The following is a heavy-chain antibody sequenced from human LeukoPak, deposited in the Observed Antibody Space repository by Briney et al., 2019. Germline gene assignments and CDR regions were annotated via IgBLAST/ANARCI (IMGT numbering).Heavy chain of an antibody. CDR3: ARNRVGFHYADAFDL. J-gene: IGHJ3*01. Sequence: PGGSLRLSCAVSGFSLINSDMHWVRQAPGKGLEWVAFVHYDGSEKHYADSLKGRFTISRDNSNNTLYLQMNSLRGEDTAVYYCARNRVGFHYADAFDLWGQGTMVTVSS. V-gene: IGHV3-30*02. CDR1: GFSLINSD. CDR2: VHYDGSEK. D-gene: IGHD5-24*01.